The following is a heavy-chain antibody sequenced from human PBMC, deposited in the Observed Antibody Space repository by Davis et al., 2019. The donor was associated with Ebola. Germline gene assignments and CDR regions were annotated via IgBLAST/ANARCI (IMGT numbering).Heavy chain of an antibody. D-gene: IGHD1-26*01. J-gene: IGHJ4*02. CDR2: IRSKANSYAT. CDR3: TSTTNLIDY. V-gene: IGHV3-73*01. CDR1: GFTFSGSA. Sequence: GESLKISCAASGFTFSGSAMHWVRQASGKGLEWVGRIRSKANSYATAYAASLKGRFTISRDDSKNTAYPQMNSLKTEDTAVYYCTSTTNLIDYWGQGTLVTVSS.